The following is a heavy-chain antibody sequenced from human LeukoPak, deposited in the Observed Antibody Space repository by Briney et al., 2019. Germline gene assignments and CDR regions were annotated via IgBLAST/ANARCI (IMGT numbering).Heavy chain of an antibody. CDR1: GFTFSDHF. V-gene: IGHV3-72*01. D-gene: IGHD3-3*01. CDR3: VRGHDSFDY. CDR2: SRNKDYGYTT. Sequence: GGSLRLSCAVSGFTFSDHFMDWVRQAAGKGLEWVGRSRNKDYGYTTEYAPSVKGRFSISRDEPKNSLYLQMNSLKIDDTAIYYCVRGHDSFDYWGQGTLVTVSS. J-gene: IGHJ4*02.